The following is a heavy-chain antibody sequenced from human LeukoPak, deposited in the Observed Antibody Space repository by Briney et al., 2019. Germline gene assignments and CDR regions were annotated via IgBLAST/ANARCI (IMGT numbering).Heavy chain of an antibody. Sequence: SETLSLTCTVSSASISSNSSCWGWIRQPPGKGLEWIGRIFDSGRTYYNPSLKSRLTISVDTATNQFSLKLTSVTAADTAVYYCAKRGFCPGGRCYSPGQFDYWGQGTLVAVSS. J-gene: IGHJ4*02. CDR3: AKRGFCPGGRCYSPGQFDY. CDR2: IFDSGRT. D-gene: IGHD2-15*01. V-gene: IGHV4-39*01. CDR1: SASISSNSSC.